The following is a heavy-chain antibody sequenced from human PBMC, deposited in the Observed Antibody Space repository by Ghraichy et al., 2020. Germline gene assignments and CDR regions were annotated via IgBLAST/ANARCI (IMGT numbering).Heavy chain of an antibody. D-gene: IGHD3-10*01. CDR1: LTFSSYW. J-gene: IGHJ4*02. Sequence: LTFSSYWMHWVRQAPGKGLEWVSHIKTDGSTTNYADSVRGRFTISRDNAKNTLYLQMNSLRADDTAVYYCSTSPRADRGNYWGQGTLVTVSS. CDR2: IKTDGSTT. CDR3: STSPRADRGNY. V-gene: IGHV3-74*01.